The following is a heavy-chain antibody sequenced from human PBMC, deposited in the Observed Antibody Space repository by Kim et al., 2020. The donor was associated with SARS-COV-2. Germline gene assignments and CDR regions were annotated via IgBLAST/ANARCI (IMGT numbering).Heavy chain of an antibody. V-gene: IGHV3-23*01. CDR3: AKDLGAPDSSGYHY. Sequence: GGSLRLSCAASGFTFSSYAMSWVRQAPGKGLEWVSAIRGSGGSTYYADSVKGRFTISRDNSKNTLYLQMNSLRAEDTAVYYCAKDLGAPDSSGYHYWGQGTLVTVSS. J-gene: IGHJ4*02. D-gene: IGHD3-22*01. CDR2: IRGSGGST. CDR1: GFTFSSYA.